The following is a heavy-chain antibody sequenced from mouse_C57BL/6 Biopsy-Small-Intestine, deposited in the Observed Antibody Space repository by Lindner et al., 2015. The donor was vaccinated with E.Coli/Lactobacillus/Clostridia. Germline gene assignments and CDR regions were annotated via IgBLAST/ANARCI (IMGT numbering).Heavy chain of an antibody. J-gene: IGHJ4*01. V-gene: IGHV1-82*01. Sequence: VQLQESGPELVKPGASVKMSCKASGYAFSSSWMNWVKQRPGKGLEWIGRIYPGDGDTNYNGKFKGKATLTADKSSSTAYMQLSSLTSEDSAVYFCARRNSNYDAMDYWGQGTSVTVSS. D-gene: IGHD2-5*01. CDR2: IYPGDGDT. CDR3: ARRNSNYDAMDY. CDR1: GYAFSSSW.